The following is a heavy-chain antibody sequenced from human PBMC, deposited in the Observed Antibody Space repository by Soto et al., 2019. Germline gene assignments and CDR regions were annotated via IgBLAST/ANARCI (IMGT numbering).Heavy chain of an antibody. CDR2: VYHNGIM. J-gene: IGHJ4*01. CDR3: AALWFGELAFNY. D-gene: IGHD3-10*01. CDR1: GYSISSGYY. Sequence: ETLSLTCRVSGYSISSGYYWGWVRQSPGKGLEWLGSVYHNGIMFHNPSFQSRVTISVDTSKNQFSLNLRSVTAADTAVYYCAALWFGELAFNYWGHGILVTVYS. V-gene: IGHV4-38-2*01.